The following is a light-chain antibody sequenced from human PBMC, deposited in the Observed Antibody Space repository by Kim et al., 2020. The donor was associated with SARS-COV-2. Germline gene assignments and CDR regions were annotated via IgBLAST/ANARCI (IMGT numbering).Light chain of an antibody. CDR1: SSDVGGYKY. V-gene: IGLV2-14*03. J-gene: IGLJ1*01. CDR2: DVS. CDR3: RSYTSSATYV. Sequence: GQSITISCTGTSSDVGGYKYVSWYQQHPDKAPKLMIYDVSNRPSGVSDRFSGSKSGNTASLTISGLHAEDEADYYCRSYTSSATYVFGTGTKVTVL.